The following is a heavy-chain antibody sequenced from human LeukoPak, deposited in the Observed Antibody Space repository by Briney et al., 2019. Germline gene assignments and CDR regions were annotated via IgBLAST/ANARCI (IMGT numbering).Heavy chain of an antibody. Sequence: GGSLRLSCEASGFTFNTYAMNWVRQAPGKGLEWVSVIGGSGDSPYYADSVKGRFTTSRDNSKNTLYLQMNSLRAEDTAVYYCARAGSGRSPDWFDPWGQGTLVTVSS. D-gene: IGHD1-26*01. V-gene: IGHV3-23*01. CDR3: ARAGSGRSPDWFDP. J-gene: IGHJ5*02. CDR1: GFTFNTYA. CDR2: IGGSGDSP.